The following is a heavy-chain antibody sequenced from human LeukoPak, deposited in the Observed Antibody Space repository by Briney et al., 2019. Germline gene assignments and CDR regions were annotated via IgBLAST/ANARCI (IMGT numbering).Heavy chain of an antibody. Sequence: GGSLRLSCAASGFTFSSFAMSWVRQAPGKGLDWVSSISGGSENTYYADSVKGRFTISRDNSKNTLDLHLNSLTADDTAVYYCANMQLVRGVFEIWGQGTRVTVSS. CDR2: ISGGSENT. D-gene: IGHD6-13*01. V-gene: IGHV3-23*01. CDR3: ANMQLVRGVFEI. J-gene: IGHJ3*02. CDR1: GFTFSSFA.